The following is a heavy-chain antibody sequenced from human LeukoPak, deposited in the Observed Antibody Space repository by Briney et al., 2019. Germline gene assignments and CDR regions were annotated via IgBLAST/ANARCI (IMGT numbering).Heavy chain of an antibody. D-gene: IGHD2-15*01. CDR1: GGSVSSGNYY. CDR2: IYYSGST. V-gene: IGHV4-61*01. J-gene: IGHJ4*02. Sequence: SETLSLTCTVSGGSVSSGNYYWSWIRQPPGKGLDWIGYIYYSGSTNYNPSLKSRVTISVDTSKNQFSLKLSSVTAADTAVYYCARVVGPGNFDYWGQGTLVTVSS. CDR3: ARVVGPGNFDY.